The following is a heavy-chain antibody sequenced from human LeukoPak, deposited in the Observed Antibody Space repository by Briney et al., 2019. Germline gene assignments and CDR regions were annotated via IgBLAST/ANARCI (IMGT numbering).Heavy chain of an antibody. J-gene: IGHJ3*02. V-gene: IGHV3-7*01. Sequence: QSGGSLRLSCAASGFTFSTSWMSWVRQAPGKGLEWVANIKQDESEKYYVESVKGRFTISRDNAKNSLYLQMNGVRAEDTAIYYCARATTPRVGALDIWGQGTMVTVSS. CDR2: IKQDESEK. CDR3: ARATTPRVGALDI. CDR1: GFTFSTSW. D-gene: IGHD4-17*01.